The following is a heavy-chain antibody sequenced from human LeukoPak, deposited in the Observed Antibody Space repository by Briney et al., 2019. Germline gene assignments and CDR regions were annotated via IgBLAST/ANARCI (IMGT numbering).Heavy chain of an antibody. D-gene: IGHD3-3*01. CDR2: INHSGST. Sequence: SETLSLTCAVYGGSFSGYYWSWIRQPPGEGLEWIGEINHSGSTNYNPSLKSRVTISVDTSKNQFSLKLSSVTAADTAVYYCARGRNFWSGYLSAGREYYFDYWGQGTLVTVSS. CDR3: ARGRNFWSGYLSAGREYYFDY. V-gene: IGHV4-34*01. CDR1: GGSFSGYY. J-gene: IGHJ4*02.